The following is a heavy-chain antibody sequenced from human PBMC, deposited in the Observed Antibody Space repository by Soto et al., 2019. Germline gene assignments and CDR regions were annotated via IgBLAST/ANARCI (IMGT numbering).Heavy chain of an antibody. V-gene: IGHV1-69*13. CDR2: IIPIFGTA. CDR3: ARGRSGRWYHDY. D-gene: IGHD6-13*01. Sequence: GASVKVSCKASGCTCSSYAISWVRQAPGQGLEWMGGIIPIFGTANYAQKFQGRVTITADESTSTAYMELSSLRSEDTAVYYCARGRSGRWYHDYWGKGPLVTVSS. CDR1: GCTCSSYA. J-gene: IGHJ4*02.